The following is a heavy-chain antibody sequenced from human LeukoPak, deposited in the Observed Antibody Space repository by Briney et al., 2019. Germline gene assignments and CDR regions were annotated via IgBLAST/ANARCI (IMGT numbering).Heavy chain of an antibody. V-gene: IGHV4-59*01. D-gene: IGHD5-12*01. CDR1: GGSISSYY. CDR3: ARLSGYDWEGFYDY. J-gene: IGHJ4*02. CDR2: IYYSGST. Sequence: SETLSLTCTVSGGSISSYYWSWIRQPPGKGLEWIGYIYYSGSTYYNPSLKSRVTISVHTSKNQFSLKLSSVTAADTAVYYCARLSGYDWEGFYDYWGQGTLVIVSS.